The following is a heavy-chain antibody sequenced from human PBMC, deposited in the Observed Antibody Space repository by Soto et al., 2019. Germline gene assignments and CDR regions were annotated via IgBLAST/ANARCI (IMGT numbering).Heavy chain of an antibody. V-gene: IGHV3-23*01. CDR1: GFTFSDFA. J-gene: IGHJ4*02. CDR2: IYGGGNGP. Sequence: EVQVLESGGGLVQPGGSLRLSCAATGFTFSDFAMSWVRQAPGKGLEWVSRIYGGGNGPHYADSVKGRVTISRDNSKNTLYLQMNSLRAEDTAVYYCAKREVMDPWAYSFDYWGQGTLVTVSS. CDR3: AKREVMDPWAYSFDY. D-gene: IGHD2-21*01.